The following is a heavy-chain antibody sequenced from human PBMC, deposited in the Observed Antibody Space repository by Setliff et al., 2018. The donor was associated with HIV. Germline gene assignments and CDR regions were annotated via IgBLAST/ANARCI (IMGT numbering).Heavy chain of an antibody. D-gene: IGHD7-27*01. CDR1: GYTLTDYY. CDR2: IMPDSGGT. CDR3: ARNAIQIMRWSPGDTWFDT. V-gene: IGHV1-2*02. J-gene: IGHJ5*02. Sequence: ASVKVSCKASGYTLTDYYMHWVRQVPGRGLEWMGWIMPDSGGTDYAQKFRGRITMSRDASLITRTRDRPITTVYMELARLTSDDTAIYYCARNAIQIMRWSPGDTWFDTWGQGTLVTVS.